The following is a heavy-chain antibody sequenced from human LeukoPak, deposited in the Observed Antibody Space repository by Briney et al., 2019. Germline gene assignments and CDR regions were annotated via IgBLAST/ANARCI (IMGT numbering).Heavy chain of an antibody. Sequence: GESLKISCKGAGYSFTSYWIGWVRQMPGKGLEFMGILYPGDSDTRYSPSFQGQVTISADKSISTAYLQWSSLKASDTAMYYCARHETGPYFDYWGQGTLVTVSS. V-gene: IGHV5-51*01. CDR1: GYSFTSYW. D-gene: IGHD1-1*01. CDR3: ARHETGPYFDY. CDR2: LYPGDSDT. J-gene: IGHJ4*02.